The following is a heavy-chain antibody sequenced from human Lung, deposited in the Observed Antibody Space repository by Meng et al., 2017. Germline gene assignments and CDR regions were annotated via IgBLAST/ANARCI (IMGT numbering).Heavy chain of an antibody. Sequence: QVQLVQSGAEGKKPGASGKVSCKASGYTFTDYYMHWVRQAPGQGLEWMGRINPKTGGTEFAQRFQGRVTMTRDTSISTFYMELSRLRSDDTAVYYCARDLDYNYGGFWGQGTLVTVSS. CDR3: ARDLDYNYGGF. CDR1: GYTFTDYY. CDR2: INPKTGGT. J-gene: IGHJ4*02. V-gene: IGHV1-2*06. D-gene: IGHD4-23*01.